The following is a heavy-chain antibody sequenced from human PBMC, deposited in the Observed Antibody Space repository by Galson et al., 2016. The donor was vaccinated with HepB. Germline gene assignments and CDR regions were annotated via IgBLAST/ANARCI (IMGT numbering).Heavy chain of an antibody. J-gene: IGHJ3*02. CDR2: ISHDGGNT. D-gene: IGHD3-10*01. CDR3: ATRGGSIDAFEI. Sequence: SLRLSCAASGFTFISHGMRWVRQAPGKGLEWLAVISHDGGNTYYADSVRGRFTISRDNSRNTVYLQMNSLRAEDTAVYYCATRGGSIDAFEIWGQGTMVIVSS. V-gene: IGHV3-30*03. CDR1: GFTFISHG.